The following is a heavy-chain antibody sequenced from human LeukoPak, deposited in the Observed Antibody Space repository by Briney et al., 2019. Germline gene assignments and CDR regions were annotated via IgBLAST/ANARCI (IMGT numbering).Heavy chain of an antibody. Sequence: PGGSLRLSCAASAFSFSDYSMNWVRQAPGKGLEWVSYIGGRTTEIKYADSVKGRFTISRDNSKNTLYLQMNSLRAEDTAVYFCARDLGYCSGGNCYVGYFDYWGQGTLVTVSS. CDR1: AFSFSDYS. V-gene: IGHV3-48*01. CDR3: ARDLGYCSGGNCYVGYFDY. J-gene: IGHJ4*02. D-gene: IGHD2-15*01. CDR2: IGGRTTEI.